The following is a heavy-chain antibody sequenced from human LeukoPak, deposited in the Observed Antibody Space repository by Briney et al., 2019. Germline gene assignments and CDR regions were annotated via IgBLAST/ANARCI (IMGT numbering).Heavy chain of an antibody. D-gene: IGHD6-6*01. CDR2: ISSSGSTI. CDR1: GFTFSSYE. CDR3: ARDSRPNSSSSRKDFDY. J-gene: IGHJ4*02. V-gene: IGHV3-48*03. Sequence: GVLRLSCAASGFTFSSYEMNWVRQAPGKGLEWVSYISSSGSTIYYADSVKGRFTISRDNAKNSLYLQMNSLRAEDTAVYYCARDSRPNSSSSRKDFDYWGQRTLVTVSS.